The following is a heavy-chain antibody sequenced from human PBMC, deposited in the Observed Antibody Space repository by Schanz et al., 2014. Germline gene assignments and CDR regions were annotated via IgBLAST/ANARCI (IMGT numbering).Heavy chain of an antibody. Sequence: EVQLLESGGGFVQPGGSLRLSCVASGVTFSSYAMSWVRQASGKGLEWVSAISGSGASTYYADSVKGRFTISRDNSKNTLYLQMNSLRAEDTAVYYCAKAKSGDHGAFDIWGQGTMVTVSS. V-gene: IGHV3-23*01. CDR1: GVTFSSYA. CDR3: AKAKSGDHGAFDI. CDR2: ISGSGAST. D-gene: IGHD3-10*01. J-gene: IGHJ3*02.